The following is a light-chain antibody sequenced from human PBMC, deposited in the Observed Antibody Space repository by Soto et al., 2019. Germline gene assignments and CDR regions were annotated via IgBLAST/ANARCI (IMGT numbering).Light chain of an antibody. CDR3: QQYSKWPIT. Sequence: EIVLTQSPATLSLSPGERATLSCRASQSVSSYLAWYQQKPGQAPSLLIYDASNRATGIPARFSGSGSGTDFTLTISSLESEDSAVYYCQQYSKWPITFGQGTRLEIK. V-gene: IGKV3-11*01. J-gene: IGKJ5*01. CDR2: DAS. CDR1: QSVSSY.